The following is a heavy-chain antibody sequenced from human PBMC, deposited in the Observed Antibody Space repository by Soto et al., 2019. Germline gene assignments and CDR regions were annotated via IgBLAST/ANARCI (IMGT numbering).Heavy chain of an antibody. Sequence: ASVKVSCKASGYTFRTYAMHWLRQAPGQRLEWMGWINAANGNTKYSQKLQGRVTITRDTSASTAYMELSSLRSEDTAVYYCARVWGGFQLFDYWGQGTLVTVSS. CDR3: ARVWGGFQLFDY. CDR2: INAANGNT. V-gene: IGHV1-3*01. CDR1: GYTFRTYA. J-gene: IGHJ4*02. D-gene: IGHD3-16*01.